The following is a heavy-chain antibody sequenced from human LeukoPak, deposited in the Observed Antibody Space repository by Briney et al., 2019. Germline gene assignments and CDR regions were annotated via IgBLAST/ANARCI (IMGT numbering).Heavy chain of an antibody. CDR1: GFTFSSYS. V-gene: IGHV3-48*04. D-gene: IGHD3-22*01. CDR3: ARSNYYDSSGYPSFDN. CDR2: ISSSSRNI. J-gene: IGHJ4*02. Sequence: GGSLRLSCAASGFTFSSYSMNWVRQAPGKGLEWISYISSSSRNIYYADSVKGRFTISRDNAKNSLFLQMNSLRAEDTAVYYCARSNYYDSSGYPSFDNWGQGTLVTVSS.